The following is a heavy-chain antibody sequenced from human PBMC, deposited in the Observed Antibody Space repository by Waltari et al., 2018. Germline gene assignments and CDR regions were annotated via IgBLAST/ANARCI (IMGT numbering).Heavy chain of an antibody. J-gene: IGHJ6*02. CDR2: INHSGST. CDR3: ARGLFHAFIYSGYDYSTGGMDV. CDR1: GGSFSGYY. V-gene: IGHV4-34*01. Sequence: QVQLQQWGAGLLKPSETLSLTCAVYGGSFSGYYWSWIRQPPGNGLAWIGEINHSGSTNYNPSLKSRVTISVDTSKNQFSLKLSSVTAADTAVYYCARGLFHAFIYSGYDYSTGGMDVWGQGTTVTVSS. D-gene: IGHD5-12*01.